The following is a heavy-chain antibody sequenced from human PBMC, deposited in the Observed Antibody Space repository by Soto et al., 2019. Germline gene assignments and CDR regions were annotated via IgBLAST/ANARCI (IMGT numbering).Heavy chain of an antibody. V-gene: IGHV3-7*01. D-gene: IGHD5-12*01. J-gene: IGHJ4*02. Sequence: GGSLRLSCAASGFTFSSYWMSWVRQAPGKGLEWVANIKQDGSEKYYVDSVKGRFTISRDNAKNSLYLQMNSLRAEDTAVYYCARGGEGGYSGYDDYWGQGTLVTVSS. CDR1: GFTFSSYW. CDR2: IKQDGSEK. CDR3: ARGGEGGYSGYDDY.